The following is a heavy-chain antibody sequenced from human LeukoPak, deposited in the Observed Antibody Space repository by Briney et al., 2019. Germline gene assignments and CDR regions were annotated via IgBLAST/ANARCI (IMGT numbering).Heavy chain of an antibody. CDR1: GYTFASYD. CDR3: ARVRGYYGMVV. Sequence: ASVKVSCKASGYTFASYDINWVRQATGQGLEWMGWMNPNSGNTGYAQKFQGRVTMTRNTSISTAYMELRSLRSEDTAVYYCARVRGYYGMVVWGQGTRVPVSS. J-gene: IGHJ6*02. D-gene: IGHD3-10*01. V-gene: IGHV1-8*01. CDR2: MNPNSGNT.